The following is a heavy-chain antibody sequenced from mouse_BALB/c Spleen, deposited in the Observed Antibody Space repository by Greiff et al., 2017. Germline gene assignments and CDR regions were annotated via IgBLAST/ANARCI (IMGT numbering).Heavy chain of an antibody. V-gene: IGHV1-4*01. CDR3: ANTNWGYAMDY. CDR2: INPSSGYT. D-gene: IGHD4-1*01. Sequence: QVQLKESGAELARPGASVKMSCKASGYTFTSYTMHWVKQRPGQGLEWIGYINPSSGYTNYNQKFKDKATLTADKSSSTAYMQLSSLTSEDSAVYYCANTNWGYAMDYWGQGTSVTVSS. CDR1: GYTFTSYT. J-gene: IGHJ4*01.